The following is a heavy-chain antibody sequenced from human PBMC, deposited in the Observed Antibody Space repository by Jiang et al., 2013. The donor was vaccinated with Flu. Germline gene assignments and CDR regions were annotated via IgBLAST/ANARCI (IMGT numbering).Heavy chain of an antibody. CDR3: ARGDVDTGYMSRYYGMDL. J-gene: IGHJ6*02. D-gene: IGHD5-12*01. CDR2: IIPFFGTP. CDR1: GGSFSSYA. Sequence: SGAEVKKPGSSVTVSCKASGGSFSSYAINWVRQAPGQGLEWMGGIIPFFGTPNYARKFQGRVTIIADESTSTAYMEMSSLRSDDTAVYYCARGDVDTGYMSRYYGMDLWGQGTTVTVSS. V-gene: IGHV1-69*01.